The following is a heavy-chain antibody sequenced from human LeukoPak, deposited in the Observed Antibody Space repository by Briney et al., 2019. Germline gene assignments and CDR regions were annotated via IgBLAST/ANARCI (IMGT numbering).Heavy chain of an antibody. V-gene: IGHV3-30*18. CDR1: GFTFSSRG. CDR3: AKDRYDSSGFPDY. J-gene: IGHJ4*02. Sequence: PGGSLRLSCAASGFTFSSRGMHWVRQAPGKGLEWVAVISYDGSNKYYADSVKGRFTISRDNSKNTLYLQMNSLRAEDTAVYYCAKDRYDSSGFPDYWGQGTLVTVSS. D-gene: IGHD3-22*01. CDR2: ISYDGSNK.